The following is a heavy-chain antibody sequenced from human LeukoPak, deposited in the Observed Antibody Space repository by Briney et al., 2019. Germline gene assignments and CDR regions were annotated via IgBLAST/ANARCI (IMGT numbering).Heavy chain of an antibody. D-gene: IGHD3-10*01. Sequence: GGSLRLSCAASGFTVSSNYMSWVRQAPGEGLEWVSVLYSGGSTYYADSVKGGFTISRDNTKNTLYLQMNSLRGEDTSVYYCAREAVTYGSGADPLDYWGQGTLVTVSS. V-gene: IGHV3-66*01. CDR1: GFTVSSNY. CDR3: AREAVTYGSGADPLDY. CDR2: LYSGGST. J-gene: IGHJ4*02.